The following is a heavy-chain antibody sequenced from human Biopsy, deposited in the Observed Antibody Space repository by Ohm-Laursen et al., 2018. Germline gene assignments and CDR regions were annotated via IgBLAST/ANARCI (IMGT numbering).Heavy chain of an antibody. CDR2: IHGDERSA. V-gene: IGHV3-74*03. CDR1: GFTFSRSV. J-gene: IGHJ4*02. CDR3: TGDSGGLGDY. D-gene: IGHD2-8*02. Sequence: GSPRLSCSASGFTFSRSVMHWVRQAPGKGLMWVSRIHGDERSATYAEPVKGRFTISRDNAKNTLHLQMNSLRAEDTAVYYCTGDSGGLGDYWGQGTLVTVSS.